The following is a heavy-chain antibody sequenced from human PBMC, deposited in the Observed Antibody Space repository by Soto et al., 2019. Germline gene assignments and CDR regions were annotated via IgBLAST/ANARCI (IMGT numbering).Heavy chain of an antibody. CDR3: AREDNPLNYYYGMDV. Sequence: QVQLVESGGGVVQPGRSLRLSCAASGFTFSSYGMHWVSQAPGKGLEWVAVIWYDGSNKYYADSVKGRFTISRDNSKNTLYLQMNSLRAEDTAVYYCAREDNPLNYYYGMDVWGQGTTVTVSS. D-gene: IGHD1-20*01. J-gene: IGHJ6*02. V-gene: IGHV3-33*01. CDR2: IWYDGSNK. CDR1: GFTFSSYG.